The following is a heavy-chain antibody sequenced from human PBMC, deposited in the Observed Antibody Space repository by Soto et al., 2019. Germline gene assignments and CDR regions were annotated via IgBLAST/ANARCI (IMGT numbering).Heavy chain of an antibody. D-gene: IGHD2-15*01. CDR3: ARFSGGSYNPYYFYYGMDV. CDR1: GYTFTSYG. J-gene: IGHJ6*02. V-gene: IGHV1-18*01. CDR2: ISAYNGNK. Sequence: GASVKVSCKASGYTFTSYGISWVRQAPGQGLDWMGWISAYNGNKKYAQDLQGRVNMTTDTSTSTAYMELRSLRSDDTAVYYCARFSGGSYNPYYFYYGMDVWGQGTTVTVSS.